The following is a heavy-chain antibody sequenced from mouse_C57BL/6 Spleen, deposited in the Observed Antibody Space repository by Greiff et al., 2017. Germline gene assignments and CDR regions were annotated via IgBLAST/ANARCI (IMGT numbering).Heavy chain of an antibody. D-gene: IGHD2-2*01. V-gene: IGHV1-50*01. CDR1: GYTFTSYW. CDR2: IDPSASYT. J-gene: IGHJ2*01. Sequence: QVHVKQPGAELVKPGASVQLSCKASGYTFTSYWMQWVKQRHGQGLERIGEIDPSASYTNYNPKFKGKATLTVDTSASTAYMQLSSLTSEDYAVYYCARMRDGVTTRVDYWGQGTTLTVSS. CDR3: ARMRDGVTTRVDY.